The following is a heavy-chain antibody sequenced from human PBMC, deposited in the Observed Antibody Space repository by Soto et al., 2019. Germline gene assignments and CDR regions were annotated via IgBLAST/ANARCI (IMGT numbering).Heavy chain of an antibody. V-gene: IGHV4-61*01. J-gene: IGHJ1*01. CDR3: ARSSYCGGDCYSAPRYFQH. D-gene: IGHD2-21*02. CDR1: GGSVSSGSYY. Sequence: PSETLSLTCTVSGGSVSSGSYYWSWIRQPPGKGLEWIGYIYYSGSTNYNTSLKSRVTISVDTSNNLFSLKLTSVTAADKAVYYCARSSYCGGDCYSAPRYFQHWGQGTLVTVSS. CDR2: IYYSGST.